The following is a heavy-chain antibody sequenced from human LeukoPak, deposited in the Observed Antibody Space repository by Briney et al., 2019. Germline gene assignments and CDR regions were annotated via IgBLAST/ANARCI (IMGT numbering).Heavy chain of an antibody. Sequence: SETLSLTCAVYGGSFSGYYWSWIRQPPGKGLEWIGEINHSGSTNYNPSLKSRVTISVDTSKNQFSLKLSSVTAADTAVYYCARGRDYDFWSGYYTGALDYWGQGTLVTVSS. CDR2: INHSGST. CDR1: GGSFSGYY. CDR3: ARGRDYDFWSGYYTGALDY. V-gene: IGHV4-34*01. J-gene: IGHJ4*02. D-gene: IGHD3-3*01.